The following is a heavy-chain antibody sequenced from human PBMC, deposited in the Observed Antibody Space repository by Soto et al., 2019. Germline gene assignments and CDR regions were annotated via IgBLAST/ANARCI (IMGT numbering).Heavy chain of an antibody. J-gene: IGHJ4*02. Sequence: ASVKVSCKASGGTFSSYAISWVRQAPGQGLEWMGGIIPIFGTANYAQKFQGRVTITADESTSTAYMELSSLRSEDTAVYYCAIMTVTTFVFDYWGQGTLVTVSS. CDR2: IIPIFGTA. D-gene: IGHD4-17*01. CDR3: AIMTVTTFVFDY. CDR1: GGTFSSYA. V-gene: IGHV1-69*13.